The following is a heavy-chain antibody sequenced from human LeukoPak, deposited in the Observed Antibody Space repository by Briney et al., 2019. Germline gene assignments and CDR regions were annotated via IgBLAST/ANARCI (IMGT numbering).Heavy chain of an antibody. CDR2: ISSSGSTI. CDR3: ARDMSYDYVWGSYPGYYYYYMDV. V-gene: IGHV3-48*01. J-gene: IGHJ6*03. CDR1: GFTFSSYS. D-gene: IGHD3-16*02. Sequence: GGSLRLSCAASGFTFSSYSMNWVRQAPGKGLEWISYISSSGSTIHYADSVKGRFTISRDNSKNTLYLQMNSLRAEDTAVYYCARDMSYDYVWGSYPGYYYYYMDVWGKGTTVTVSS.